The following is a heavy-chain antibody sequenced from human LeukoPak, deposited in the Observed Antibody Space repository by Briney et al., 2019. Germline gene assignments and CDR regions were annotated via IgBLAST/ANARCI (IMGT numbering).Heavy chain of an antibody. V-gene: IGHV4-34*01. CDR2: INHSGST. J-gene: IGHJ5*02. CDR3: ARAPPGAATGYWFDP. Sequence: PSETLSLTCAVYGGSFSGYYWSWIRQPPGKGLEGIGEINHSGSTNYNPCLKSRVTISVDTSKNQFSLKLSSVTAADTAVYYCARAPPGAATGYWFDPWGQGTLVTVSS. D-gene: IGHD6-13*01. CDR1: GGSFSGYY.